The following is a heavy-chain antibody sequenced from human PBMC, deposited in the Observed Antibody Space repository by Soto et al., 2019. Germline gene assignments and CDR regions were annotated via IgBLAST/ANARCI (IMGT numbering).Heavy chain of an antibody. CDR2: ISGSGGST. CDR3: ATGDVRYCSSTSCYVDY. CDR1: GFTFSSYA. V-gene: IGHV3-23*01. Sequence: GGSLRLSCAASGFTFSSYAMSWVRQAPGKGLEWVSAISGSGGSTYYADSVKGRFTISRDNSKNTLYLQMNSLRAEDTAVYYCATGDVRYCSSTSCYVDYWGQGTLVTVSS. D-gene: IGHD2-2*01. J-gene: IGHJ4*02.